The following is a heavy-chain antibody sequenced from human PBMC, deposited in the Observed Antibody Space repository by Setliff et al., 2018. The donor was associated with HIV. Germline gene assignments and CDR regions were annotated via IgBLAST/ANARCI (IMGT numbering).Heavy chain of an antibody. CDR2: IYYSGST. Sequence: SETLSLTCTVSGGSISSYYWSWIRQPPGKGLEWIGYIYYSGSTNYNPSLKSRVTISVDTSKNQFSLKLSSVTAADTAVYYCASLLGYCSGCSCYSGWFDPWGQGTLVTVSS. CDR3: ASLLGYCSGCSCYSGWFDP. J-gene: IGHJ5*02. CDR1: GGSISSYY. V-gene: IGHV4-59*01. D-gene: IGHD2-15*01.